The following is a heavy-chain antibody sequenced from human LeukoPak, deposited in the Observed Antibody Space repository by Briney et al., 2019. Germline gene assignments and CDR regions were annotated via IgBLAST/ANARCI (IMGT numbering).Heavy chain of an antibody. CDR3: ARDNSYDILTGYSLDY. Sequence: GGSLRLTCAASGFTFSSYSMNWVRQAPGKGLEWVSSISSSSSYIYYADSVKGRFTISRDNAKNSLYLQMNSLRAEDTAVYYCARDNSYDILTGYSLDYWGQGTLVTVSS. CDR1: GFTFSSYS. CDR2: ISSSSSYI. V-gene: IGHV3-21*01. D-gene: IGHD3-9*01. J-gene: IGHJ4*02.